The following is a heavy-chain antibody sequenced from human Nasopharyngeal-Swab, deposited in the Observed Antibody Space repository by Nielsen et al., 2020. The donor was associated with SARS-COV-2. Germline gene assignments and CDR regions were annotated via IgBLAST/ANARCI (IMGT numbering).Heavy chain of an antibody. J-gene: IGHJ6*02. V-gene: IGHV3-13*01. CDR2: IGTAGDT. CDR1: GFTFSSYD. CDR3: AREGYGSPLDV. D-gene: IGHD3-10*01. Sequence: GGSLRLSCAASGFTFSSYDMHWVRQATGKGLEWVSAIGTAGDTYYPGSVKGRFTISRENAKNALYLQMNSLRAGDTAVYYCAREGYGSPLDVWGQGTTVTVSS.